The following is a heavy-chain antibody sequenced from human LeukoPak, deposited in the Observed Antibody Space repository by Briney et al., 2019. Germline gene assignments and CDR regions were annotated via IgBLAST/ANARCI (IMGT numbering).Heavy chain of an antibody. Sequence: PGRSLRLSCAASGFTFSSYSMNWVRQAPGKGLEWVSYISSSSTIYYADSVKGRFTISRDNSKNTLYLQMNSLRAEDTAVYYCAKGAITMVRGVNYWGQGTLVTVSS. J-gene: IGHJ4*02. V-gene: IGHV3-48*01. D-gene: IGHD3-10*01. CDR3: AKGAITMVRGVNY. CDR1: GFTFSSYS. CDR2: ISSSSTI.